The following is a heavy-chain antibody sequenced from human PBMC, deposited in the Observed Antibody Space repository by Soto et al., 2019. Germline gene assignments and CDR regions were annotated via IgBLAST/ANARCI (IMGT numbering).Heavy chain of an antibody. Sequence: QVQLVQSGAEVKKPGASVKGSCKASGYTFTSYAMHWVRQAPGQRLEWIGWINAGNGNTKYSQKFQGRVTITTDTPASTAYMELSRLRSEDTAVYYCARGDSRSWYSLDYWGQGILVTVSS. CDR1: GYTFTSYA. J-gene: IGHJ4*02. V-gene: IGHV1-3*01. CDR2: INAGNGNT. CDR3: ARGDSRSWYSLDY. D-gene: IGHD6-13*01.